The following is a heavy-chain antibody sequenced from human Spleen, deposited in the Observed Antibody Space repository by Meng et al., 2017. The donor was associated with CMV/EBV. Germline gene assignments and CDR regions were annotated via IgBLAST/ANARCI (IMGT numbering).Heavy chain of an antibody. V-gene: IGHV4-39*07. J-gene: IGHJ6*02. CDR1: GGSITSGNYY. D-gene: IGHD4-23*01. Sequence: GSLRLSCTVSGGSITSGNYYWGWIRQSPGKGLVWIGSIYYSGSTYYSPSLKSRVTISVDPSRNQFSLKLSSVTAEDTAMYYCARDGGLYTMDVWGQGTTVTVSS. CDR2: IYYSGST. CDR3: ARDGGLYTMDV.